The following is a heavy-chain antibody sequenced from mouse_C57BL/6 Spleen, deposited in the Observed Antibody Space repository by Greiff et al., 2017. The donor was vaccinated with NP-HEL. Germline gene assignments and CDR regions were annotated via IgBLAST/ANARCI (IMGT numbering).Heavy chain of an antibody. CDR3: ARVGYDHWYFDV. V-gene: IGHV3-6*01. CDR1: GYSITSGYY. J-gene: IGHJ1*03. D-gene: IGHD2-2*01. CDR2: ISYDGSN. Sequence: EVKLQESGPGLVKPSQSLSLTCSVTGYSITSGYYWNWIRQFPGNKLEWMGYISYDGSNNYNPSLKNRISITRDTSKNQFFLKLNSVTTEDTATYYCARVGYDHWYFDVWGTGTTVTVSS.